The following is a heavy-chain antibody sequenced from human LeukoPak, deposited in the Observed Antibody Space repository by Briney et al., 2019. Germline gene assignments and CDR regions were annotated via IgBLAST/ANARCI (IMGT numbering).Heavy chain of an antibody. Sequence: GESLKISCKGSGYSCTSYWIGWVRQMPGKGLEWMGIIYPGDSDTRYSPSFQGQVTISADKSISTAYLQWSSLKASDTAMYYCARQTRTMVRGVIDDYWGQGTLVTVSS. CDR2: IYPGDSDT. J-gene: IGHJ4*02. D-gene: IGHD3-10*01. V-gene: IGHV5-51*01. CDR3: ARQTRTMVRGVIDDY. CDR1: GYSCTSYW.